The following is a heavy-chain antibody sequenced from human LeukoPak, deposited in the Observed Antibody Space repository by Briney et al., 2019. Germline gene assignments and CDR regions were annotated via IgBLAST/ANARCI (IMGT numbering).Heavy chain of an antibody. CDR3: ARDDRDGYNYEGIDY. V-gene: IGHV4-39*07. CDR2: IYYSGST. J-gene: IGHJ4*02. CDR1: GGSISSSSYY. Sequence: SETLSLTCTVSGGSISSSSYYWGWIRQPPGKGLEWIGSIYYSGSTYYNPSLKSRVTISVDTSKNQFSLKLSSVTAADTAVYYCARDDRDGYNYEGIDYWGQGTLVTVSS. D-gene: IGHD5-24*01.